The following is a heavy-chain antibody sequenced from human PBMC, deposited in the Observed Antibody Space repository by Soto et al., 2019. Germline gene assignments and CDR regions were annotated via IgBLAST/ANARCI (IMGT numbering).Heavy chain of an antibody. D-gene: IGHD6-19*01. CDR3: ARSYSSGWEFDY. CDR1: GGSISSYY. J-gene: IGHJ4*02. CDR2: VYYSGTT. V-gene: IGHV4-59*01. Sequence: PSETLSLTCSVSGGSISSYYWGWIRQSPGTGLEWIGYVYYSGTTNYNPSLKSRVTISVDTSKNQFSLKLSSVTAADTAMYYCARSYSSGWEFDYWGQGTQVTVSS.